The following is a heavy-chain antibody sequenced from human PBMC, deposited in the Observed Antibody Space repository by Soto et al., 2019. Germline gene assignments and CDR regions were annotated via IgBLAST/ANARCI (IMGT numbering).Heavy chain of an antibody. CDR3: ARDYPPHRGLWFGEFGYYYYGMDV. CDR1: GFTFSSYG. D-gene: IGHD3-10*01. V-gene: IGHV3-33*01. CDR2: IWYDGSNK. J-gene: IGHJ6*02. Sequence: QVQLVESGGGVVQPGRSLRLSCAASGFTFSSYGMHWVRQAPGKGLEWVAVIWYDGSNKYYADSVKGRFTISRDNSKNTLYLQMNSLRAEDTAVYYCARDYPPHRGLWFGEFGYYYYGMDVWGQGTTVTVSS.